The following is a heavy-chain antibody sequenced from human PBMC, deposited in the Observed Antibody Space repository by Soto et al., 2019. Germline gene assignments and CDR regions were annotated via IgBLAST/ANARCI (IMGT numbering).Heavy chain of an antibody. J-gene: IGHJ4*02. CDR3: ARVLGGSYYYFDY. CDR1: GFTFSSYS. D-gene: IGHD1-26*01. CDR2: ISSSSSDI. Sequence: PGGSLRLSCAASGFTFSSYSMNWVRQAPGKGLEWVSSISSSSSDIYYADSVKGRFTISRDNAKNSLFLQMNSLRAEDTAVYYCARVLGGSYYYFDYWGQGTLVTVYS. V-gene: IGHV3-21*01.